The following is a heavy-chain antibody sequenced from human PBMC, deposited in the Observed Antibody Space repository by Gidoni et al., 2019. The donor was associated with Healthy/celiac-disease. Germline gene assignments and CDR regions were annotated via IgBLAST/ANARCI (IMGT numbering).Heavy chain of an antibody. J-gene: IGHJ4*02. CDR1: GFTFSSYA. CDR2: ISYDGSNK. Sequence: QVQLVESGGGVVQPGRSLRLSCAASGFTFSSYAMHWVRQAPGKGLEWVAVISYDGSNKYYADSVKGRFTISRDNSKNTLYLQMNSLRAEDTAVYYCARGGRYYDSSGEDYFDYWSQGTLVTVSS. CDR3: ARGGRYYDSSGEDYFDY. V-gene: IGHV3-30-3*01. D-gene: IGHD3-22*01.